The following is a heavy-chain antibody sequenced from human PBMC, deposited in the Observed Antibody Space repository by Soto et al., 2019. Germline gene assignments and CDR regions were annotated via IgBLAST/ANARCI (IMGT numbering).Heavy chain of an antibody. CDR2: IHYSGST. D-gene: IGHD4-17*01. J-gene: IGHJ4*02. Sequence: PSETLSLTCTVSCGSISSYYWSWIRQPPGKGLEWIGYIHYSGSTNYNPSLKSRVTISVDTSKNQFSLKLSSVTAADTAVYYCARHTTEFDYWGQGTLVTVSS. CDR3: ARHTTEFDY. V-gene: IGHV4-59*01. CDR1: CGSISSYY.